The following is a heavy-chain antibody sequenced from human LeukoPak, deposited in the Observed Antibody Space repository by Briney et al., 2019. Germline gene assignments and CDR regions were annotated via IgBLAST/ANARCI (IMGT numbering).Heavy chain of an antibody. CDR3: TSAGPSYYSDSSGFYYYFDY. J-gene: IGHJ4*02. CDR2: MNPNSGGT. D-gene: IGHD3-22*01. Sequence: ASVKVSCKASGYSFTGYYLHWLRQAPGQGLEWMGWMNPNSGGTNYAQKFQGRVTMTRDTSISAAYMELSRLRLDDTAVYYCTSAGPSYYSDSSGFYYYFDYWGQGTLVTVSP. V-gene: IGHV1-2*02. CDR1: GYSFTGYY.